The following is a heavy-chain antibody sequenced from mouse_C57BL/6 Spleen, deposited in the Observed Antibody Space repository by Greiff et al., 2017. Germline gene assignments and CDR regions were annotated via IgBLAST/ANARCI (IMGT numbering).Heavy chain of an antibody. Sequence: QVQLQQPGAELVKPGASVKMSCKASGYTFTSYWITWVKQRPGQGLEWIGDIYPGSGSTNYNEKFKSKATLTVDTSSSTAYMQLSSLTSEDSAVYYCARSPYYNGSSYRYYFDYWGQGTTLTVSS. CDR3: ARSPYYNGSSYRYYFDY. CDR2: IYPGSGST. D-gene: IGHD1-1*01. J-gene: IGHJ2*01. CDR1: GYTFTSYW. V-gene: IGHV1-55*01.